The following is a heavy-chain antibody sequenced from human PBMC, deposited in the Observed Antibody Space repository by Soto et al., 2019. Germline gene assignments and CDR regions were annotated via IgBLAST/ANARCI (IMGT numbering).Heavy chain of an antibody. Sequence: EASVKVSCKASGYTFTSYGISWVRQAPGQGLEWMGWINPNSGGTNYAQKFQGWVTMTRDTSISTAYMELRRLNSDDTAVYYCARDPDYGDYWGYFFDSWGQGTPVTVSS. J-gene: IGHJ4*02. D-gene: IGHD4-17*01. CDR3: ARDPDYGDYWGYFFDS. CDR2: INPNSGGT. CDR1: GYTFTSYG. V-gene: IGHV1-2*04.